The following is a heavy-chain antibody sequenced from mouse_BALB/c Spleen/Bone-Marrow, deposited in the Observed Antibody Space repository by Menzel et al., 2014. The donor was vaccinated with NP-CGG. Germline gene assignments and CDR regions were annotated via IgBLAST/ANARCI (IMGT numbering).Heavy chain of an antibody. V-gene: IGHV5-6*01. CDR2: ISSGGSYT. D-gene: IGHD2-4*01. J-gene: IGHJ2*01. CDR3: ARQTSYDYDGYFDS. CDR1: GFTFSSYG. Sequence: EVMLVESGGDLVKPGGSLKLSCAASGFTFSSYGMSWVRQTPDKRLEWVATISSGGSYTYYPDSVKGRFTISRDNAKNTLYLQMSSLKSEDTAMYYCARQTSYDYDGYFDSWGQGTTLAVSS.